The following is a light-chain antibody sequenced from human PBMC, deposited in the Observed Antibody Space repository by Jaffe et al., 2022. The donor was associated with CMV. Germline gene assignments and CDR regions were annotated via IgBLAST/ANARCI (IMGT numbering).Light chain of an antibody. CDR2: GTT. J-gene: IGKJ1*01. V-gene: IGKV1-39*01. CDR1: QSISSY. CDR3: QQSYSYPWT. Sequence: DIQMTQSPSSLSASVGDGVTITCRASQSISSYLNWYQQKPGKAPKVLIYGTTSLQSGVPSRFSGSGSGTDFTLTISSLQPEDFATYYCQQSYSYPWTFGQGTNVEIK.